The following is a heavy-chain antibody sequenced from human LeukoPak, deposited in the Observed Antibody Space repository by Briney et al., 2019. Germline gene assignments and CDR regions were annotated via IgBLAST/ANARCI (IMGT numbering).Heavy chain of an antibody. J-gene: IGHJ4*02. CDR2: IYHSGTT. CDR3: ARCDSSGYYYGYFDY. D-gene: IGHD3-22*01. Sequence: SETLSLTCSVSNYSISRTYHWGWIRQPPGKGLEWIGTIYHSGTTYYSPSLKSRVTISIHTSKNQFSLRLTSVTAADTAVYYCARCDSSGYYYGYFDYWGQGTLVTVSS. V-gene: IGHV4-38-2*02. CDR1: NYSISRTYH.